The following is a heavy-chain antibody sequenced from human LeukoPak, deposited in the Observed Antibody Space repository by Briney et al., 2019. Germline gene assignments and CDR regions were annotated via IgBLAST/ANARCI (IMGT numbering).Heavy chain of an antibody. D-gene: IGHD4-17*01. J-gene: IGHJ6*02. CDR2: IYPGDSDT. V-gene: IGHV5-51*01. Sequence: GESLKISCKGSGYSFTTYWIGWVRQMPGKGLEWMGIIYPGDSDTKYSPSFQGQVTISADKSISTVYLQWSSLRASDTAMYYCAREIRRDGDYVVYYYYYGMDVWGQGTKVTVSS. CDR3: AREIRRDGDYVVYYYYYGMDV. CDR1: GYSFTTYW.